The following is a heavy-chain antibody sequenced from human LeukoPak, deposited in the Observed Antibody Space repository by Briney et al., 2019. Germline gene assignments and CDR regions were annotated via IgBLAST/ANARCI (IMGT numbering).Heavy chain of an antibody. Sequence: QTGGSLRLSCAASGFTVSNNYMTWVRQAPGKGLEWVPVIYSAGITYYADSVKGRFTISRDISKNTLYLQMNSLRVEDTAVYYCARDLNWYVFRYWGQGTLVTVSA. CDR1: GFTVSNNY. V-gene: IGHV3-66*01. CDR3: ARDLNWYVFRY. J-gene: IGHJ4*02. D-gene: IGHD1-20*01. CDR2: IYSAGIT.